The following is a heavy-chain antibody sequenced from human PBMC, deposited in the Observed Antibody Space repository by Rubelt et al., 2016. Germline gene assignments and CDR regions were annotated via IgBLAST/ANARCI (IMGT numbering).Heavy chain of an antibody. Sequence: YGIHWVRQAPGKGLEWVGFIRSKTYGETTEYVASVKGRFTISRDDSKSIAYLQMNSLKTEDTAVYYCARKLGTLAFDYWGQGTLVTVSS. V-gene: IGHV3-49*04. D-gene: IGHD7-27*01. J-gene: IGHJ4*02. CDR3: ARKLGTLAFDY. CDR1: YG. CDR2: IRSKTYGETT.